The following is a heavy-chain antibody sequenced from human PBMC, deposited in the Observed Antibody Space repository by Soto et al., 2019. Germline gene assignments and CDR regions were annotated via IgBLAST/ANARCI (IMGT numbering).Heavy chain of an antibody. Sequence: QVLLQESGPGLINASGTLSRTCVVSGGSISTNNWWSWVRQTPGQVLEWIAEVYHTGSTNYNPSLKSRLTIAVDKSKNQFSLRLTSVTAADSAVYYCARAKLCNTLSCPHSFDTWGQGTLVSVSS. CDR2: VYHTGST. J-gene: IGHJ4*02. V-gene: IGHV4-4*02. CDR1: GGSISTNNW. CDR3: ARAKLCNTLSCPHSFDT. D-gene: IGHD2-15*01.